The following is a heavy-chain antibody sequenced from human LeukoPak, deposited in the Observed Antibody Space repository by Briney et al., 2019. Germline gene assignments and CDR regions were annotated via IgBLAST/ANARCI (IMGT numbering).Heavy chain of an antibody. CDR2: INPNRGGT. CDR3: ARTLLDDRSGYLDY. D-gene: IGHD3-22*01. Sequence: AAGKVSCKASGYTFTCNYIQWVRQAPGQGREWKGRINPNRGGTKYAQKFQGRVTMTGYTSISTAYMYLNRLRSDDTAVYYCARTLLDDRSGYLDYWGRGTLVTVSS. CDR1: GYTFTCNY. V-gene: IGHV1-2*06. J-gene: IGHJ4*02.